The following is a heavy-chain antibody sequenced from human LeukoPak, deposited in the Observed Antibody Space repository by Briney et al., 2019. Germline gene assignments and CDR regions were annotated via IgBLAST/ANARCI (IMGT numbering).Heavy chain of an antibody. J-gene: IGHJ4*02. CDR3: ARDPSDGTKAFDD. V-gene: IGHV3-23*01. Sequence: GGSLRLSCAASAFTFSYYAMSRVRQAPGRGLEWVSAISGSGSTHYADSVKGRFTISRDNSKNTLYLQMNSLRDEDTAVYYCARDPSDGTKAFDDWGQGTLVTVSS. CDR2: ISGSGST. CDR1: AFTFSYYA.